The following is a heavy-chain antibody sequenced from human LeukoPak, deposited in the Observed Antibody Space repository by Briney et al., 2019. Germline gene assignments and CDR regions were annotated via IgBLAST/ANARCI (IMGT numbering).Heavy chain of an antibody. CDR3: ARDHMGSYEQ. Sequence: ASVKVSCKSSGYTFSYYYIHWVRQAPGQGLESMGWINPKTGVTNFPQKFQGRVVMTRDTSANTAFLELNGLTSDDTAVYYCARDHMGSYEQWGQGTLVTVSS. J-gene: IGHJ4*02. D-gene: IGHD3-10*01. V-gene: IGHV1-2*02. CDR2: INPKTGVT. CDR1: GYTFSYYY.